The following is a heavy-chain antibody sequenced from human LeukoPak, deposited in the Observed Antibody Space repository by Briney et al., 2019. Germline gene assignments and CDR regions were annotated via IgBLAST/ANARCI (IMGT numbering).Heavy chain of an antibody. Sequence: GGSLRLSCAASGFNFSSYWMSWVRQAPGKGPEWVAVISYDGSNRYYADSVKGRFTISRDNSKNTLYLQMNSLRPEDTAVYYCAKDEWDYWGQGTLVTVSS. CDR2: ISYDGSNR. CDR3: AKDEWDY. D-gene: IGHD3-3*01. J-gene: IGHJ4*02. CDR1: GFNFSSYW. V-gene: IGHV3-30*18.